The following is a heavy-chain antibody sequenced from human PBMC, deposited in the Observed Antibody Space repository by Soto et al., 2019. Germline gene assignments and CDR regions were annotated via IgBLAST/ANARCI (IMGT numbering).Heavy chain of an antibody. D-gene: IGHD2-15*01. V-gene: IGHV1-69*01. CDR3: ARVGCSGGSCYFEDDY. CDR2: IIPIFGTA. J-gene: IGHJ4*02. CDR1: GGTFSSYA. Sequence: QVQLVQSGAEVKKPGSSVKVSCKASGGTFSSYAISWVRQAPGQGLEWMGGIIPIFGTANYAQKFQGRVTITADESTSTAYMEMSSLRSEDTAVYYCARVGCSGGSCYFEDDYWGQGTLVTVSS.